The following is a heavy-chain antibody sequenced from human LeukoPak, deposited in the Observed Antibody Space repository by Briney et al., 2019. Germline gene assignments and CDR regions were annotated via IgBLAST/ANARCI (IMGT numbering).Heavy chain of an antibody. CDR3: ARDKENGDYPIDY. CDR2: ISSSSSYI. D-gene: IGHD4-17*01. CDR1: GFTFSSYA. J-gene: IGHJ4*02. V-gene: IGHV3-21*01. Sequence: NPGGSLRLSCAASGFTFSSYAMSWVRQAPGKGLEWVSSISSSSSYIYYADSVKGRFTISRDNAKNSLYLQMNSLRAEDTAVYYCARDKENGDYPIDYWGQGTLVTVSS.